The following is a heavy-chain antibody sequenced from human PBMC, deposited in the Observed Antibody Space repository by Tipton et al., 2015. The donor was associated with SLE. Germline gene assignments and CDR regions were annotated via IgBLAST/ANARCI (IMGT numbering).Heavy chain of an antibody. CDR1: GGSISNQY. CDR3: ARGDYGDYMDAFDI. J-gene: IGHJ3*02. CDR2: IYSSGST. V-gene: IGHV4-59*11. D-gene: IGHD4-17*01. Sequence: TLSLTCTVSGGSISNQYWSWIRQSPGKGLEWIGSIYSSGSTRTNPSLKSRVTTSVDRSKNQFSLKLSSVTAADTAVYYCARGDYGDYMDAFDIWGQGTMVTVSS.